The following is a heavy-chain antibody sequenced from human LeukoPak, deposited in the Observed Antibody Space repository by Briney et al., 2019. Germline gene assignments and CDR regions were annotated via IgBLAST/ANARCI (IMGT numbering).Heavy chain of an antibody. J-gene: IGHJ4*02. CDR3: ARARNCSRGTCYKDY. Sequence: PGGSLRLSCAASGLTSSGYWMHWVRQAPGKGLVWVSRINGDGSSTSYADSVKGRFTISRDNAKNTLYLQMNSLGAEDTAVYYCARARNCSRGTCYKDYWGQGTLVTVSS. CDR2: INGDGSST. V-gene: IGHV3-74*01. D-gene: IGHD2-15*01. CDR1: GLTSSGYW.